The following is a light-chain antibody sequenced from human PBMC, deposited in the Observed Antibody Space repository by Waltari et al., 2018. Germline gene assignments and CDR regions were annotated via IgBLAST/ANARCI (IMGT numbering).Light chain of an antibody. CDR1: SLNIGSNS. CDR2: GNN. V-gene: IGLV1-47*01. CDR3: ATWDDSLGGLWV. J-gene: IGLJ3*02. Sequence: QSVLTQPPSASGTPGQRVTISCSGSSLNIGSNSLHWYQQPPGTTPKLLMYGNNPRPSGVPDRFSGSKSGTSASLAISGLRSEDEAIYYCATWDDSLGGLWVFGGGTKVTVL.